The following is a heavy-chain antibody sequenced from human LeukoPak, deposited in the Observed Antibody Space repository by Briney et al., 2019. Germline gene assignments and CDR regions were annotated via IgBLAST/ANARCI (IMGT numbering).Heavy chain of an antibody. CDR2: ISYDGSNK. CDR1: GFTFSSYA. D-gene: IGHD2-2*02. V-gene: IGHV3-30-3*01. CDR3: ARDLSYTDYYYYGMDV. J-gene: IGHJ6*02. Sequence: GGALRLSCAASGFTFSSYAMHWVRQAPGKGLEWVAVISYDGSNKYYADAVKGRFTISRDNYKNTLYLQMNSLRAEDTAVYYCARDLSYTDYYYYGMDVWGQGTTVTVSS.